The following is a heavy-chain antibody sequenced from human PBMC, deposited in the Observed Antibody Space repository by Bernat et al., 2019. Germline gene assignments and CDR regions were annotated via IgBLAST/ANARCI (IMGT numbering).Heavy chain of an antibody. Sequence: QVQLQESGPGLVKPSETLSLTCTVSGGSISSYYWSWIRQPPGKGLEWIGYIYYSGSTNYNPSLKSRVTMSVDKSKNQFSLKLSSVTAADTAVYYCATTVTTPNGAGNFDYWGQGTLVTVSS. J-gene: IGHJ4*02. CDR2: IYYSGST. CDR3: ATTVTTPNGAGNFDY. CDR1: GGSISSYY. V-gene: IGHV4-59*12. D-gene: IGHD4-17*01.